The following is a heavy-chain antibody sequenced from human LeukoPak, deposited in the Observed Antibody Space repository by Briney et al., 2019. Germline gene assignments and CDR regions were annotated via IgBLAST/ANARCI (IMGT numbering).Heavy chain of an antibody. CDR1: GFIFNTYA. D-gene: IGHD3-9*01. J-gene: IGHJ6*02. V-gene: IGHV3-30*02. Sequence: GGSLRFSCAASGFIFNTYAMSWVRQAPGKGLEGVAFIRYDGSNKYYADSVKGRFTISRDNSKNTMYLQMNSLRAEDTAVYYCAKDQSSYYDILTGYWYYYYYYGMDVWGQGTTVTVSS. CDR2: IRYDGSNK. CDR3: AKDQSSYYDILTGYWYYYYYYGMDV.